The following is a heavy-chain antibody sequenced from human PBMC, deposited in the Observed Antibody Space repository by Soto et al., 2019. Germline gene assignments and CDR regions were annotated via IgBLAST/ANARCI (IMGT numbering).Heavy chain of an antibody. CDR3: ARGIRYFDWLPNNWFDP. D-gene: IGHD3-9*01. V-gene: IGHV4-4*02. J-gene: IGHJ5*02. CDR2: IYHSGST. Sequence: SETLSLTCVVSGGSISSSNWWSWVRQPPGEGLEWIGEIYHSGSTNYNPSLKSRVTISVDKSKNQFSLKLSSVTAADTAVYYCARGIRYFDWLPNNWFDPWGQGTLVTVSS. CDR1: GGSISSSNW.